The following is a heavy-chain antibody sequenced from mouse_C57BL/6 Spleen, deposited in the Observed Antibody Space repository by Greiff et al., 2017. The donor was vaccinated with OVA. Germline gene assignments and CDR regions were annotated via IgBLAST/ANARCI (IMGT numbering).Heavy chain of an antibody. Sequence: DVKLVESGGGLVKPGGSLKLSCAASGFTFSDYGMHWVRQAPEKGLEWVAYISSGSSTIYYADTVKGRFTISRDNAKNTLFLQMTSLRSEDTAMYYCARGGAVVDFDYWGQGTTLTVSS. CDR3: ARGGAVVDFDY. D-gene: IGHD1-1*01. CDR1: GFTFSDYG. CDR2: ISSGSSTI. V-gene: IGHV5-17*01. J-gene: IGHJ2*01.